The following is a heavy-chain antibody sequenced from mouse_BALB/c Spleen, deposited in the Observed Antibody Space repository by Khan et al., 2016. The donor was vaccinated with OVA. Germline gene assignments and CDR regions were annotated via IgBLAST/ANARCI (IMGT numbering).Heavy chain of an antibody. D-gene: IGHD2-10*01. CDR2: INPSNGYT. CDR3: VEDTTYRRSDGWFTY. CDR1: GYTFTSYT. J-gene: IGHJ3*01. V-gene: IGHV1-4*01. Sequence: QVQLKQSGAELARPGASVKMSCKASGYTFTSYTIHWIKKRPGQGLEWIGYINPSNGYTNYNQKFKDKATLTTDKSSTTAYLQLSSLTSEDSAVYDGVEDTTYRRSDGWFTYWGQGTLVTVSA.